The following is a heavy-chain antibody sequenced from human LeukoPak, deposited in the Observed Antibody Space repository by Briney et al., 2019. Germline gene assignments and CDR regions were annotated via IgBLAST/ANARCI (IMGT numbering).Heavy chain of an antibody. D-gene: IGHD3-22*01. V-gene: IGHV1-2*02. CDR1: GYTFTGYY. CDR2: INPNSGGT. Sequence: ASVKVSCKASGYTFTGYYMHWVRQAPGQGLEWMGWINPNSGGTNYAQKFQGRVTMTRDTSISTAYMELSGLRSDDTAVYYCARGELYYYDSSGYYSDYWGQGTLVTVSS. CDR3: ARGELYYYDSSGYYSDY. J-gene: IGHJ4*02.